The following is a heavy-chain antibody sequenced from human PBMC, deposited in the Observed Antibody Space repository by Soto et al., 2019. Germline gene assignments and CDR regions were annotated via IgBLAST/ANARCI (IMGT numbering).Heavy chain of an antibody. J-gene: IGHJ4*02. CDR3: TTYSGGY. V-gene: IGHV3-33*01. CDR1: GFTFSSHG. D-gene: IGHD2-21*01. Sequence: QAPLVESGGGVVQPGRSLRLSCAASGFTFSSHGMHWVRQAPGKGLEWVAVIWYDGSNKYYADSVKGRFTISRDNSKNTLYLQMNSLRAEDTAVYYCTTYSGGYWGQGTLVTVSS. CDR2: IWYDGSNK.